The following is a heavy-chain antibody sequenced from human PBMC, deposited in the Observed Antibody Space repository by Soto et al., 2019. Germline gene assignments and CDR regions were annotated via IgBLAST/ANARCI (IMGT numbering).Heavy chain of an antibody. D-gene: IGHD3-3*01. Sequence: EGQLVESGGGLVQPGRSLRLSCAASGFTFEDSVMHWVRQAPGKGLEWVSGISWHSDIRAYADSVKGRFTISRDNAKDSVYLQMSSLRAADTALYYCAKDMAHYDFWGNNERALDVWGQGTTVIVSS. V-gene: IGHV3-9*01. CDR1: GFTFEDSV. J-gene: IGHJ6*02. CDR3: AKDMAHYDFWGNNERALDV. CDR2: ISWHSDIR.